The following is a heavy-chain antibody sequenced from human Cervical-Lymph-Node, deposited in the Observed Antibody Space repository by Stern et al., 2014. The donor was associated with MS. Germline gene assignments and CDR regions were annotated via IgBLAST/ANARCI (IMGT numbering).Heavy chain of an antibody. D-gene: IGHD2-15*01. V-gene: IGHV3-21*01. CDR2: ISAGSSKI. Sequence: VQLVESGGGLVRPGGSLRLSCAASGFSFSSYGLHWVRQAPGKGLEWVSFISAGSSKIHYADSVKCRFTISRDNAKNSVYLQMSSLTAEDTAVYFCARDAQLWLIENPWYFDYWGQGTLVTVSS. J-gene: IGHJ4*02. CDR1: GFSFSSYG. CDR3: ARDAQLWLIENPWYFDY.